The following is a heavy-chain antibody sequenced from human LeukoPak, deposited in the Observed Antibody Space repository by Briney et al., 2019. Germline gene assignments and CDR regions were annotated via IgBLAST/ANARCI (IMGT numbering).Heavy chain of an antibody. V-gene: IGHV4-39*07. J-gene: IGHJ5*02. CDR1: GDSISTSNSY. CDR3: ARRLLRSTTYYYGSGSFPYSPFDP. CDR2: IYYSGST. Sequence: KTSETLSLTCTVSGDSISTSNSYWGWIRQPPGKGLEWIGSIYYSGSTYYNPSLKGRVTISVDTSKNQFSLKLSSVTAADTAVYYCARRLLRSTTYYYGSGSFPYSPFDPWGQGTLVTVSS. D-gene: IGHD3-10*01.